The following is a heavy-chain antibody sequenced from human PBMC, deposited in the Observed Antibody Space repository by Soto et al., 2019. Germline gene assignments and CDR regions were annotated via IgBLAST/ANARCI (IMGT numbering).Heavy chain of an antibody. J-gene: IGHJ4*02. V-gene: IGHV1-69*02. CDR2: IVLLLNIA. CDR1: GGTFSNDI. Sequence: QVQLVQSGAEVKKPGSSVKVSCESSGGTFSNDIITWVRQAPGRGLEWMGRIVLLLNIANYAQKFQGRVTITADKSTCTAHMELNSLTSEDTAAYYCVKNSPIGSTFSGYDGIDYWGQGTLVTVSS. CDR3: VKNSPIGSTFSGYDGIDY. D-gene: IGHD5-12*01.